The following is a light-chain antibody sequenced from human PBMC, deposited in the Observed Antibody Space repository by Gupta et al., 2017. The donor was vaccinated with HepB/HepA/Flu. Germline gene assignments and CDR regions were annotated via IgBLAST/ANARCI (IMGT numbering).Light chain of an antibody. CDR2: GKN. V-gene: IGLV3-19*01. J-gene: IGLJ2*01. Sequence: SSELTQDPAVSVALGQTVRITCQGESLRNCYASWYQQKPGRAPLLVIYGKNNRPSGIPDRFSGSTSLDTASLTITGAQAEDEADYYCNSRDSSGDHLVLFGGGTKVTVL. CDR3: NSRDSSGDHLVL. CDR1: SLRNCY.